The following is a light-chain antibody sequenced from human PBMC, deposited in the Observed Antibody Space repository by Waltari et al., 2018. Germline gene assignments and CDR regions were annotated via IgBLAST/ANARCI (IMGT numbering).Light chain of an antibody. CDR1: SSNIGSDY. CDR2: SNN. J-gene: IGLJ2*01. Sequence: QSVLTQPPSASGTPGQRVPITCSGGSSNIGSDYVSWYQRLPGTAPKLLIYSNNQRPSAVPHRFSGSKSGASASLAISGLRSGDEADYYCSAWDDRLSGPVFGGGTKLTVL. CDR3: SAWDDRLSGPV. V-gene: IGLV1-47*01.